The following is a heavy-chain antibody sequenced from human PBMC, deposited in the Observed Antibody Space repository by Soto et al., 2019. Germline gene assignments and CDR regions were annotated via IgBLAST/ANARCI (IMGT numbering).Heavy chain of an antibody. V-gene: IGHV4-59*01. CDR2: IYYSGST. D-gene: IGHD5-12*01. CDR3: AGDSGYDYFDS. J-gene: IGHJ4*02. Sequence: QVQLQESGPGLVKPSETLSLTCTDSGGSISRYYWSWIRQPPGKGLEWIGYIYYSGSTNYNPSLKSRVTISVDTSKNQFSLKLSSVTAADTAVYYCAGDSGYDYFDSWGQGTLVTVSS. CDR1: GGSISRYY.